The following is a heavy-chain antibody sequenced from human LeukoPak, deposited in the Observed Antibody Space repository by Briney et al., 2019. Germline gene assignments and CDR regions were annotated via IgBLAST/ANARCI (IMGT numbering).Heavy chain of an antibody. J-gene: IGHJ6*03. CDR3: AGAAAISIKNYYYYYMDV. CDR2: INPSGGST. D-gene: IGHD2-2*01. V-gene: IGHV1-46*01. Sequence: ASVKVSCKASGFTFTNYNLHWVRQAPGQRLEWMGIINPSGGSTNYAQNFQGRVTMTRDTSTSTVYMELSSLRSEGTAVYYCAGAAAISIKNYYYYYMDVWGKGTTVTVSS. CDR1: GFTFTNYN.